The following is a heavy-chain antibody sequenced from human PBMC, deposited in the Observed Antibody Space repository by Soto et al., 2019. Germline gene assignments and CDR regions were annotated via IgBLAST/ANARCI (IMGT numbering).Heavy chain of an antibody. D-gene: IGHD3-9*01. V-gene: IGHV1-3*01. CDR3: ATVTGYYAPDY. Sequence: QVQLVQSGAEVKKPGASVKVSCKASGYTFTSYAMHWVRQAPGQRLEWMGWINAGNGNTKYSQKFQGRVTITRDTAASTAYMELSSLRSEDTAVYYWATVTGYYAPDYWGQGTLVTVSS. J-gene: IGHJ4*02. CDR2: INAGNGNT. CDR1: GYTFTSYA.